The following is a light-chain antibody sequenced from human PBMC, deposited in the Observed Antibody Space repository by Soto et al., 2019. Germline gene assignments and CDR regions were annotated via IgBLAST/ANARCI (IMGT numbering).Light chain of an antibody. V-gene: IGKV1-16*01. CDR1: QGINKF. Sequence: DIQMTQSPSSLSASVGDSVTITCRASQGINKFLAWFQQKPGTAPKSLISTASRLQSGVPSRFSGSGSGTHFTLTINNLQPEEFATYDCKQYESFPLTFGGGTRVEIK. CDR2: TAS. J-gene: IGKJ4*01. CDR3: KQYESFPLT.